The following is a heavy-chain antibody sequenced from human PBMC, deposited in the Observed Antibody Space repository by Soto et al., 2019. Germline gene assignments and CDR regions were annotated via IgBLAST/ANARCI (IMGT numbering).Heavy chain of an antibody. D-gene: IGHD6-6*01. V-gene: IGHV4-31*03. CDR2: IYYSGST. J-gene: IGHJ4*02. CDR3: ARDRRPQGIDY. Sequence: SETMSLTCTVSGGSISSGGYYWSWLRQHPGKGLEWIGYIYYSGSTYYNPSLKSRVTISVDTSKNQFSLKLSSVTAADTAVYYCARDRRPQGIDYWGQGTLVTVSS. CDR1: GGSISSGGYY.